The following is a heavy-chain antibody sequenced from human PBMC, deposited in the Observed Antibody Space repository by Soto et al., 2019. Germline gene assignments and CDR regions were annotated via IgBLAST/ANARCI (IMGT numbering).Heavy chain of an antibody. CDR2: INHSGST. J-gene: IGHJ4*02. CDR3: ARDELRYFHWLSYFDY. Sequence: SETLSLTCAVYGGSFSGYYWSWIRQPPGKGLEWIGEINHSGSTNYNPSLKSRVTISVDTSKNQFSLKLSSVTAADTAVYYCARDELRYFHWLSYFDYSGQGTLVTVS. V-gene: IGHV4-34*01. CDR1: GGSFSGYY. D-gene: IGHD3-9*01.